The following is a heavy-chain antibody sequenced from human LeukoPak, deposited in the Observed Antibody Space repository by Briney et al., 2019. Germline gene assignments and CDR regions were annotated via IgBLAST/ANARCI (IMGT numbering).Heavy chain of an antibody. Sequence: GGSLRLSCAASGFTFSSYAMSWVRQAPGKGLEWVSAISGSGGSTYYADSVKGRFTLSRDNSKKTLYLQMSSLRAEDTAVYYCARDRRDGYNYYYFDYWGQGTLVTVSS. D-gene: IGHD5-24*01. CDR1: GFTFSSYA. J-gene: IGHJ4*02. CDR3: ARDRRDGYNYYYFDY. V-gene: IGHV3-23*01. CDR2: ISGSGGST.